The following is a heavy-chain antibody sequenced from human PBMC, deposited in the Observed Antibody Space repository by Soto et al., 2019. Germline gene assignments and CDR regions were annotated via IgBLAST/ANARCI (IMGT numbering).Heavy chain of an antibody. CDR1: GGSISSSNW. D-gene: IGHD3-10*01. J-gene: IGHJ5*02. V-gene: IGHV4-4*02. Sequence: QVQLQESGPGLVKPSGTLALTCAVSGGSISSSNWWSWVRQPPGKGLEWVGEIYHSGSTNYNPSRKRRVNISVAKSKNQFSLQLSSVTAADTAVYYWAIDYMVRGVMRWFDPWGQGTLVPVSS. CDR3: AIDYMVRGVMRWFDP. CDR2: IYHSGST.